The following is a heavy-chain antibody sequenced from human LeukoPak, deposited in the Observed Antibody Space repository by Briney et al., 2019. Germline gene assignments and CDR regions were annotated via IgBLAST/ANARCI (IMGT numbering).Heavy chain of an antibody. J-gene: IGHJ4*02. CDR2: ISYDGTNE. D-gene: IGHD3-22*01. CDR1: GFNFDAYG. V-gene: IGHV3-30*03. CDR3: ARDRGHFNYDSSSYVN. Sequence: GRSLRLSCAASGFNFDAYGMHWVRQAPGKGLKWIVFISYDGTNEDYAESVKGRFTVSRDHSENTVYLQMNTLRSEDTAIYYCARDRGHFNYDSSSYVNWGQGTLVTVSS.